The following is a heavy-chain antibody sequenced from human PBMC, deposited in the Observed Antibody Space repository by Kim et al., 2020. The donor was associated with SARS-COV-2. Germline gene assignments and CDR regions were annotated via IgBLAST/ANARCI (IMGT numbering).Heavy chain of an antibody. V-gene: IGHV3-30*04. CDR1: GFTFRSFA. CDR3: ARAHCGGDCYHAFDI. J-gene: IGHJ3*02. D-gene: IGHD2-21*02. Sequence: GGSLRLSCAASGFTFRSFAMHWVRQAPGKGLEWVAFISYDGTNKYYADSVKGRFTISRDNSKNTLSLQMNSLRAEATAVYYCARAHCGGDCYHAFDIWGQGTMVTVSS. CDR2: ISYDGTNK.